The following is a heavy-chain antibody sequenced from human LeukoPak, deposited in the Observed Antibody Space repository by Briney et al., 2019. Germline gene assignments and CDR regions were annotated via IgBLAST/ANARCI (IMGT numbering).Heavy chain of an antibody. CDR3: AKGDVFDY. CDR1: GFTFSSYS. J-gene: IGHJ4*02. CDR2: ISSSSSYI. V-gene: IGHV3-21*01. Sequence: GGSLRLSCAASGFTFSSYSMNWVRQAPGKGLEWVSSISSSSSYIYYADSVKGRFTISRDNAKSTLYLQMNSLRAEDTAVYYCAKGDVFDYWGQGTLVTVSS. D-gene: IGHD3-16*01.